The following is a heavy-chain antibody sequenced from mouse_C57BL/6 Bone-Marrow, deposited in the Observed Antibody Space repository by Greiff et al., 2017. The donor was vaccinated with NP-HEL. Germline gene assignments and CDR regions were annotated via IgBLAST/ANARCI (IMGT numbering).Heavy chain of an antibody. J-gene: IGHJ2*01. CDR1: GFTFTDYD. CDR2: IRNKANGDTT. D-gene: IGHD1-1*01. Sequence: EVQRVESGGGLVQAGGSLSLSCAASGFTFTDYDMSWVRQPPGKALEWLGFIRNKANGDTTEYSASVKGRFTISRDNSQSILYRQMNALRAEDSATYYCASLYGSSYEFDYWGHGPTLTVSS. CDR3: ASLYGSSYEFDY. V-gene: IGHV7-3*01.